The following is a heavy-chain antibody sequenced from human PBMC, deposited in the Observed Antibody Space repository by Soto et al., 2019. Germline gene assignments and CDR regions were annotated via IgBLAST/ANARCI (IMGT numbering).Heavy chain of an antibody. CDR2: MNPNSGNT. V-gene: IGHV1-8*01. CDR3: ARMRAVAGTIGY. Sequence: ASVKVSCKASGYTFTSYDINWVRQATGQGLEWMGWMNPNSGNTGYAQKFQGRVTMTRNTSISTAYMELSSLRSEDTAVYYCARMRAVAGTIGYWGQGTLVTVSS. CDR1: GYTFTSYD. D-gene: IGHD6-19*01. J-gene: IGHJ4*02.